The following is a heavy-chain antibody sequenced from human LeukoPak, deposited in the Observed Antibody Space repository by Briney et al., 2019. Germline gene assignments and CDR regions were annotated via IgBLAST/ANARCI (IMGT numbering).Heavy chain of an antibody. V-gene: IGHV1-46*01. CDR3: ARAERRYGSVDYYYMDV. J-gene: IGHJ6*03. Sequence: ASVKVSCKASGYTFTGYYMHWVRQAPGQGLEWMGIINPSGGSTSYAQKFQGRVTMTRDTSTSTVYMELSSLRSEDMAVYYCARAERRYGSVDYYYMDVWGKGTTVTISS. CDR1: GYTFTGYY. D-gene: IGHD3-10*01. CDR2: INPSGGST.